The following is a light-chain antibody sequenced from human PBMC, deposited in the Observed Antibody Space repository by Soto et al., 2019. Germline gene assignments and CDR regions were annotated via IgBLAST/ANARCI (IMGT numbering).Light chain of an antibody. V-gene: IGKV3-15*01. Sequence: EIVMTQSPAPLSVSPGERATLSCRSSQSVSSKLAWYQQKPGQGHRLLIDGASTRATGIPARFSGSGSGTEFTLPISSLQSEDFAVCYCQHYSTLLWTFGQGTKVEIK. CDR1: QSVSSK. J-gene: IGKJ1*01. CDR2: GAS. CDR3: QHYSTLLWT.